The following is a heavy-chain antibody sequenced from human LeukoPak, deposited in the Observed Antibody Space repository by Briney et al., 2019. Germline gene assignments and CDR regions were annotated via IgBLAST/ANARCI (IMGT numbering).Heavy chain of an antibody. V-gene: IGHV3-7*01. J-gene: IGHJ4*02. CDR1: GFTFSTYW. Sequence: GGSLRLSCAASGFTFSTYWMKWVRQAPGKGLEWVASIEEDGSDKYYVDSVKGRFSISRDNAKNSLYLQMNSLRTEDTAVYYCAKGGHFNFDYWGQGTLVTVSS. CDR2: IEEDGSDK. CDR3: AKGGHFNFDY. D-gene: IGHD5-12*01.